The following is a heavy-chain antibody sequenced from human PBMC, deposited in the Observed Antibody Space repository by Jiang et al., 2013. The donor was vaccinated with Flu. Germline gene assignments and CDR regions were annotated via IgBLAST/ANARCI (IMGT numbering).Heavy chain of an antibody. D-gene: IGHD3-9*01. Sequence: SGAEVKKPGASVKVSCKASGYTFTSYGISWVRQAPGQGLEWMGWISAYNGNTNYAQKLQGRVTMTTDTSTSTAYMELRSLRSDDTAVYYCARSKSGPGNFDWLFKPDYYYYGMDVW. V-gene: IGHV1-18*04. CDR3: ARSKSGPGNFDWLFKPDYYYYGMDV. CDR1: GYTFTSYG. J-gene: IGHJ6*01. CDR2: ISAYNGNT.